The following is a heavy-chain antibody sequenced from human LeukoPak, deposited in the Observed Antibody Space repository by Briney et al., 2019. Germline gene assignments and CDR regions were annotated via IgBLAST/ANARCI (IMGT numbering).Heavy chain of an antibody. CDR3: ARAIWTSTVTTYYLDY. Sequence: ASVKVSCKAAGYSFTNYAIQWVRQAPGQILEWMGWINAGNGKTKYSQKFQGRVIITRDTSATTAYMELSGLRSEDTAVYYCARAIWTSTVTTYYLDYWGQGTLVTVSS. V-gene: IGHV1-3*01. CDR2: INAGNGKT. CDR1: GYSFTNYA. D-gene: IGHD4-17*01. J-gene: IGHJ4*02.